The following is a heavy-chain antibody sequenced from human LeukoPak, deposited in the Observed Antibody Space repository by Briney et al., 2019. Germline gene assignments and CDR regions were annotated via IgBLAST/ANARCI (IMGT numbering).Heavy chain of an antibody. Sequence: GASVKVSCKAFRYTFTRYYMHWGRQAPGQGREWVGWINPNSGGTKYAQKFQGRVTMTRDTSISTAYMELSRLRSDDTAVYYCARSGEEWELLLYFDYWGQGTLVTVSS. V-gene: IGHV1-2*02. CDR3: ARSGEEWELLLYFDY. CDR1: RYTFTRYY. D-gene: IGHD1-26*01. J-gene: IGHJ4*02. CDR2: INPNSGGT.